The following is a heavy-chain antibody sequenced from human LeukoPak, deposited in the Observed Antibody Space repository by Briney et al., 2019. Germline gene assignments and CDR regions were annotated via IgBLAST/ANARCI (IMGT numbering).Heavy chain of an antibody. J-gene: IGHJ4*02. Sequence: NPSETLSLTCAVYGGSFSGCYWSWIRQPPGKGLEWIGEINHSGSTNYNPSLKSRVTISVDTSKNQFSLKLSSVTAADTAVYYCARGVGVEGDGYNPGNWGQGTLVTVSS. CDR2: INHSGST. CDR3: ARGVGVEGDGYNPGN. CDR1: GGSFSGCY. D-gene: IGHD5-24*01. V-gene: IGHV4-34*01.